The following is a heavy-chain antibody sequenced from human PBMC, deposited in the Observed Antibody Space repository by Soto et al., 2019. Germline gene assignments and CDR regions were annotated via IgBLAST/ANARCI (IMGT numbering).Heavy chain of an antibody. Sequence: QVQLQQWGAGLLKPSETLSLTCGVYGGSFSDHFWSWIRQSPGKEVEWIGEINHRGSTNYNPSLKSRVAISVDTSQTQLSLYLRSLTAADTVVYYCWRGRGGYSYGGLDSWGQGTLVTVSS. V-gene: IGHV4-34*01. J-gene: IGHJ4*02. CDR1: GGSFSDHF. D-gene: IGHD5-18*01. CDR3: WRGRGGYSYGGLDS. CDR2: INHRGST.